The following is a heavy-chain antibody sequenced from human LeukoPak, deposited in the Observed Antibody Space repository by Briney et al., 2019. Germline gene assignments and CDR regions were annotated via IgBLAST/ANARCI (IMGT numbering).Heavy chain of an antibody. Sequence: GGSLRLSCAASGFTFDDYAMHWVRQAPGKGLEWVSGISWNSGSIGYADSVKGRFTISRDNAKNSLYLQMNSLRAEDTALYYCAKATVMGEAYYYYYGMDVWGQGTTVTVSS. V-gene: IGHV3-9*01. CDR1: GFTFDDYA. CDR3: AKATVMGEAYYYYYGMDV. D-gene: IGHD3-16*01. J-gene: IGHJ6*02. CDR2: ISWNSGSI.